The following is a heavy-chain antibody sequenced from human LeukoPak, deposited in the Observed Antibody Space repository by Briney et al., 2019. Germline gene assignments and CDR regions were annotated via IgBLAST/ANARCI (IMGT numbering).Heavy chain of an antibody. J-gene: IGHJ3*02. CDR1: GYTFTSYG. Sequence: GASVKVSCKASGYTFTSYGISWVRQAPGQGLEWMGWMNPNSGNTGYAQKFQGRVTMTRNTSISTAYMELSSLRSEDTAVYYCARELGLLWFVVGGVFDIWGQGTMVTVSS. CDR3: ARELGLLWFVVGGVFDI. V-gene: IGHV1-8*02. CDR2: MNPNSGNT. D-gene: IGHD3-10*01.